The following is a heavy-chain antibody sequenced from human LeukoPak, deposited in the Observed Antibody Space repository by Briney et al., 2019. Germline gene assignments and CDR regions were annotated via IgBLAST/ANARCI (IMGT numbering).Heavy chain of an antibody. Sequence: ASVKVSCKASGYTFTSYGISWVRQAPGQGLEWMGWISAYNGNTNYAQKLQGRVTMTTDTSTSTAYMELRSLRSDDTAVYYCARVSADYYGSGPLRFDPWGQGTLVTVSS. CDR3: ARVSADYYGSGPLRFDP. CDR1: GYTFTSYG. J-gene: IGHJ5*02. CDR2: ISAYNGNT. V-gene: IGHV1-18*01. D-gene: IGHD3-10*01.